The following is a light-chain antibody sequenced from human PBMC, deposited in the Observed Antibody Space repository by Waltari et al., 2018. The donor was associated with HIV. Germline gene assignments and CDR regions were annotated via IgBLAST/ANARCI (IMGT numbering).Light chain of an antibody. CDR2: QDT. CDR1: KLGDKY. J-gene: IGLJ2*01. CDR3: QAWDSSTHVV. V-gene: IGLV3-1*01. Sequence: SYELTQPPSLSVSPGQTASITCPGDKLGDKYACWYQQKPGQSPMMVIYQDTKRPSGIPERFSGSNSGNTATLTISGTQAMDEADYYCQAWDSSTHVVFGGGTKLTVL.